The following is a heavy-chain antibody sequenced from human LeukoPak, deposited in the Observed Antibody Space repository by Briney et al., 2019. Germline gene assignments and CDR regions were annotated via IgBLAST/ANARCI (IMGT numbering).Heavy chain of an antibody. CDR2: ISYDGSNK. Sequence: GSLRLSCAASGFTFSSYGMHWVRQAPGKGLEWVAVISYDGSNKYYADSVKGRFTISRDNSKNTLYLQMNSLRAEDTAVYYCAREGPGLLWFGEFPGGMDVWGQGTTVTVSS. CDR3: AREGPGLLWFGEFPGGMDV. J-gene: IGHJ6*02. CDR1: GFTFSSYG. D-gene: IGHD3-10*01. V-gene: IGHV3-30*19.